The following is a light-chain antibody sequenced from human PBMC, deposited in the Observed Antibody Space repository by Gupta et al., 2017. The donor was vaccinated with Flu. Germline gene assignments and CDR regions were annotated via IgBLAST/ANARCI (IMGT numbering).Light chain of an antibody. CDR1: QNVSYN. J-gene: IGKJ4*01. CDR3: QHYDDWPS. CDR2: EAS. Sequence: PGERATRTCSASQNVSYNVAWYQQKPGQAPRLLIYEASTAATGVPARFSGRGSGTEFTLTVSSLQSEDFAVYYCQHYDDWPSFGGGTTVGIK. V-gene: IGKV3-15*01.